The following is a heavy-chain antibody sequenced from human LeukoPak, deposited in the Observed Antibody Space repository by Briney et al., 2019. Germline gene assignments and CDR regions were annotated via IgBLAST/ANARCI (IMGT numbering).Heavy chain of an antibody. V-gene: IGHV5-51*01. D-gene: IGHD4-17*01. CDR2: IYPGDSET. J-gene: IGHJ4*02. Sequence: GESLKISCQGSGYSFTYFWIGWVRQMPGKGLDWMGSIYPGDSETRYSPSFQGQVTISVDKSIKTAYLQWSSLRASDTAIYYCATGNGDYVDCWGQGTLVTVSS. CDR3: ATGNGDYVDC. CDR1: GYSFTYFW.